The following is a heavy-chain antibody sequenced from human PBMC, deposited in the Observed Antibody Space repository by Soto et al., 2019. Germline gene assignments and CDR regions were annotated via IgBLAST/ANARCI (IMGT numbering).Heavy chain of an antibody. J-gene: IGHJ6*02. CDR3: ARTNGDYARGPYYYYGMDV. V-gene: IGHV1-3*01. CDR2: INAGNGNT. D-gene: IGHD4-17*01. Sequence: QVQLVQSGAEVKKPGASVKVSCKASGYTFTSYAMHWVRQAPGQRLEWMGWINAGNGNTKYSQKFQGRDTITRDTSASTAYMELSSLRSEDTAVYYCARTNGDYARGPYYYYGMDVWGQGTTVTVSS. CDR1: GYTFTSYA.